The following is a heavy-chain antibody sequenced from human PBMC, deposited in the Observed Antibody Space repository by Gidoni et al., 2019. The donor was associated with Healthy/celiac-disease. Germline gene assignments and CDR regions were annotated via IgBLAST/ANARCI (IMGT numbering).Heavy chain of an antibody. D-gene: IGHD3-22*01. V-gene: IGHV3-73*01. Sequence: RIRSKANSYATAYAASVKGRFTISRDDSKNTAYLQMNSLKTEDTAVYYCTSQTGRGAVVNRYVDYWGQGTLVTVSS. CDR3: TSQTGRGAVVNRYVDY. CDR2: IRSKANSYAT. J-gene: IGHJ4*02.